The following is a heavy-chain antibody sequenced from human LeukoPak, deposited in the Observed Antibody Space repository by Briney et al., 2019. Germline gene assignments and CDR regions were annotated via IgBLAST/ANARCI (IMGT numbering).Heavy chain of an antibody. D-gene: IGHD6-13*01. V-gene: IGHV3-23*01. J-gene: IGHJ4*02. CDR3: AKESMYSSSWYPIFDY. CDR1: GFIFSKYA. Sequence: GGSLRLSCAASGFIFSKYAMSWVRQAPGKRLEWVSTITDSGDSTYYADSVKGRFTSSRDNSKNTLYLQLNSLRAEDTAVYYCAKESMYSSSWYPIFDYWGQGTLVTVSS. CDR2: ITDSGDST.